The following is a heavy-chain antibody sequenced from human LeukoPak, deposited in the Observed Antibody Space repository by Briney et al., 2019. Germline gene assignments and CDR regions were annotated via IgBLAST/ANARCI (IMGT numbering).Heavy chain of an antibody. J-gene: IGHJ4*02. CDR3: ARALREVTMVRGLDY. Sequence: SETLSLTCTVSGGSISSGDYFWTWIRQPPGKGLEWIGFIYYSGTTYYNPSLKSRLTISVDTSKDQFSLKLNSVTAADTAVYYCARALREVTMVRGLDYWGQGTLVTVSS. D-gene: IGHD3-10*01. V-gene: IGHV4-30-4*08. CDR2: IYYSGTT. CDR1: GGSISSGDYF.